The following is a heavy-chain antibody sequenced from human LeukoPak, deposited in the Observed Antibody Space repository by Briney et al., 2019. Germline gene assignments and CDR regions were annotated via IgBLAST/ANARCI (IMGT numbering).Heavy chain of an antibody. V-gene: IGHV3-7*01. Sequence: KPGESLRLSCAASGFTFKKYWMNWVRQVPGKGLECLANIKEDGSETYYADSVKGRFTISRDNPKNLLFLQINSLRVEDTAVYYCARETPRRGETRDGYRWGQGTLVTVSS. CDR2: IKEDGSET. J-gene: IGHJ4*02. CDR1: GFTFKKYW. CDR3: ARETPRRGETRDGYR. D-gene: IGHD5-24*01.